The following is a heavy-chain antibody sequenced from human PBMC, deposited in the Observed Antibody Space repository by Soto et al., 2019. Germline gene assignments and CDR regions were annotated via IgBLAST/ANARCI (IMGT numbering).Heavy chain of an antibody. J-gene: IGHJ6*02. Sequence: SGKVSCKASGGTFSGYAISWVRQAPGQGLEWMGGIIPIFGTANYAQKFQGRVTITADKSTSTAYMELSSLRSEDTAVYYCASVRITMIVVVIRQGYYGMDVWGQGTTVTSP. CDR2: IIPIFGTA. V-gene: IGHV1-69*06. D-gene: IGHD3-22*01. CDR3: ASVRITMIVVVIRQGYYGMDV. CDR1: GGTFSGYA.